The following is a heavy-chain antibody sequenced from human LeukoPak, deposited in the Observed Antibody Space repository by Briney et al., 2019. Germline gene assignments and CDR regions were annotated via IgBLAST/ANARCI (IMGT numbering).Heavy chain of an antibody. CDR1: RFAFHNYA. V-gene: IGHV3-23*01. Sequence: GGSLRLSCAASRFAFHNYAMTWIRQAPERGLEWVSSISVDGGDIKYTDSVKGRFTISRDNSKNTLYLQMNSLRAEDTAVYYCAKELGIEAFDIWGQGAMVTVSS. J-gene: IGHJ3*02. D-gene: IGHD7-27*01. CDR2: ISVDGGDI. CDR3: AKELGIEAFDI.